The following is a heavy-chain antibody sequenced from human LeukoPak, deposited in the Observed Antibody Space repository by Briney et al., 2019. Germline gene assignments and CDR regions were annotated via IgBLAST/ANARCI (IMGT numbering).Heavy chain of an antibody. V-gene: IGHV4-31*03. CDR1: GYSINSGGYY. J-gene: IGHJ4*02. CDR2: IYYSGST. D-gene: IGHD3-10*01. Sequence: SQTLSLTCTVSGYSINSGGYYWSWIRHHPGKGLEWIGYIYYSGSTYYNPSLESRVTISIDTSKNQFSLKLSSVTAADTAVYYCARGGSIRGGFDYWGQGSLVTVSA. CDR3: ARGGSIRGGFDY.